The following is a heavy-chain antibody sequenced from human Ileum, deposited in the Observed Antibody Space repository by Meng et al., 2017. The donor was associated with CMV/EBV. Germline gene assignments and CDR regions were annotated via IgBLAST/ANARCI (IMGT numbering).Heavy chain of an antibody. J-gene: IGHJ4*02. D-gene: IGHD3-16*02. V-gene: IGHV4-34*01. CDR1: GRSLRGNY. CDR2: INHVGRT. Sequence: QVQCKQWAAGLLKPSATLSFTCAGNGRSLRGNYVNWIRQSPGNGLQWIAEINHVGRTNSNPSLASRVTISQDTSKNQCSLKLNSVTVADSAVYYCARGLFRYPAYFDLWGQGTLVTVSS. CDR3: ARGLFRYPAYFDL.